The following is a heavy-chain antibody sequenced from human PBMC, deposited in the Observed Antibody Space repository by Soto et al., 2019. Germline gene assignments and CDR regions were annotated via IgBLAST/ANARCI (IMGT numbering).Heavy chain of an antibody. V-gene: IGHV1-3*01. Sequence: ASVKVSCKASGYTFTSYAMHWVRQAPGQRLEWMGWINAGNGNTKYSQKFQGRVTITRDTSASTAYMELSSLRSEDSAVYYCARPTWVVMTTVTTGYYYGMDVWGQGTTVTVSS. CDR1: GYTFTSYA. CDR2: INAGNGNT. D-gene: IGHD4-17*01. CDR3: ARPTWVVMTTVTTGYYYGMDV. J-gene: IGHJ6*02.